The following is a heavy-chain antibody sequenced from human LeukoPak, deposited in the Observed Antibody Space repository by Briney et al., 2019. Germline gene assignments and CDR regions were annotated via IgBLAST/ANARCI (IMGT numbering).Heavy chain of an antibody. V-gene: IGHV6-1*01. CDR1: GDSVSSNSAA. J-gene: IGHJ4*02. CDR2: TYYRSKWYN. Sequence: SQTLSLTCAISGDSVSSNSAAWNWIRQSPSRGLEWLGRTYYRSKWYNDYAVSVKSRITINPDTSKNQFSLQLNSVTPEDTAVYYCARDLITMVRGVIIQQDFDYWGQGTLVTVSS. CDR3: ARDLITMVRGVIIQQDFDY. D-gene: IGHD3-10*01.